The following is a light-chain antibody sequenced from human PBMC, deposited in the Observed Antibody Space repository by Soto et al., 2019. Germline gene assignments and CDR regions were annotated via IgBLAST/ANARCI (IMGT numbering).Light chain of an antibody. V-gene: IGLV2-8*01. CDR1: SSDVGGYNY. CDR3: SSYAGSNNFGV. Sequence: ALAQPPSASGSPGQSVTISCTGTSSDVGGYNYVSWYQQHPGKAPKLMIYEVSKRPSGVPDRFSGSKSGNTASLTVSGLQAEDEADYYCSSYAGSNNFGVFGTGTKVTVL. CDR2: EVS. J-gene: IGLJ1*01.